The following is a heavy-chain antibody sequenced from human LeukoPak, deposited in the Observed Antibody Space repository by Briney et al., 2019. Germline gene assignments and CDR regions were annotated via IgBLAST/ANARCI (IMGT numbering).Heavy chain of an antibody. V-gene: IGHV4-34*01. Sequence: SETLSLTCAVYGGSFSLYHWSWIRQSPGKGLEWIGEVNRRGSTTYNPSLESRVTISVDRSKNQFSLNLRSLTAADTAVYYCATDSQSSVYYFWGQGALVTVSS. J-gene: IGHJ4*02. D-gene: IGHD6-25*01. CDR3: ATDSQSSVYYF. CDR2: VNRRGST. CDR1: GGSFSLYH.